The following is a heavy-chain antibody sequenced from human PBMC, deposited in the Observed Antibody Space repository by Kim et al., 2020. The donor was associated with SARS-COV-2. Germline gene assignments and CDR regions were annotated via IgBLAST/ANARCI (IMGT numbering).Heavy chain of an antibody. Sequence: SETLSLTCAVYGGSFSGYYWSWIRQPPGKGLEWIGEINHSGSTNYNPSLKSRVTISVDTSKNQFSLKLSSVTAADTAVYYCARFDGSGSYYNGYDYWAREPWSPSPQ. J-gene: IGHJ4*02. CDR1: GGSFSGYY. V-gene: IGHV4-34*01. D-gene: IGHD3-10*01. CDR3: ARFDGSGSYYNGYDY. CDR2: INHSGST.